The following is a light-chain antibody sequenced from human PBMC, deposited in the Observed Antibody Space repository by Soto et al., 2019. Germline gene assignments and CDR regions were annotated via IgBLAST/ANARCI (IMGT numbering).Light chain of an antibody. J-gene: IGKJ1*01. CDR3: QQNYNTPRT. CDR2: AAS. V-gene: IGKV1-39*01. Sequence: DIQMTQSPSSLSASVGDRVTITCRASQSISIYLNWFQQKPGKAPKLLIYAASSLRSGVPSRFSGSGSGTDFTLTISSLQREDFATYYCQQNYNTPRTFGQGTKVEIK. CDR1: QSISIY.